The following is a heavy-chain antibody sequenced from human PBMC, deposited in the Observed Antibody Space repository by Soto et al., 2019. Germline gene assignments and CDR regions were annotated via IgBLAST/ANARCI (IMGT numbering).Heavy chain of an antibody. CDR1: GGSISSSSYY. CDR3: AGGVAGLRFLEWLPLFY. CDR2: IYYSGST. J-gene: IGHJ4*02. D-gene: IGHD3-3*01. Sequence: QLQLQESGPGLVKPSETLSLTCTVSGGSISSSSYYWGWIRQPPGKGLEWIGSIYYSGSTYYNPSLKRRVTISVGTSKNQFSLKLSSVTAADTAVYYCAGGVAGLRFLEWLPLFYWGQGTLVTVSS. V-gene: IGHV4-39*01.